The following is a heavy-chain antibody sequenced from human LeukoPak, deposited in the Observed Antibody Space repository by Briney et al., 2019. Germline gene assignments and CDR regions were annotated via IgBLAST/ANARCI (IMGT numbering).Heavy chain of an antibody. CDR1: GYTFTGYY. D-gene: IGHD6-25*01. Sequence: GASVKVSCKASGYTFTGYYMHWVRQAPGQGLEWMGWINPNSGGTNYAQKFQGRVTMTMDTSISTAYMEVSRLKSDDTAVYYCARRAVYYYYGMDVWGQGSTVTVSS. V-gene: IGHV1-2*02. CDR3: ARRAVYYYYGMDV. J-gene: IGHJ6*02. CDR2: INPNSGGT.